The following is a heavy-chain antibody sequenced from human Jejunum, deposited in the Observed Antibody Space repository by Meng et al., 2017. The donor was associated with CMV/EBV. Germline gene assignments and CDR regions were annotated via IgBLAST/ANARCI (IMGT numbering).Heavy chain of an antibody. CDR1: GFTVNSIY. V-gene: IGHV3-53*01. Sequence: SGFTVNSIYLSWVLQAPGKGLEWVSTIYTGGSTFYTDSVEGRFVISRDTSKNTLYLQMNSLRPEDTAIYYCAKGEGRPHYYFDYWGQGTLVTVSS. CDR2: IYTGGST. CDR3: AKGEGRPHYYFDY. J-gene: IGHJ4*02. D-gene: IGHD1-26*01.